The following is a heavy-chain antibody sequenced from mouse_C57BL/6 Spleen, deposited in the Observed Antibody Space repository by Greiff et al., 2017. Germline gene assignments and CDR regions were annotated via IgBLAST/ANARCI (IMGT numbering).Heavy chain of an antibody. CDR3: ARTAQATFDY. D-gene: IGHD3-2*02. CDR1: GFTFSSYG. CDR2: ISSGGSYT. Sequence: EVTLVESGGDLVKPGGSLKLSCAASGFTFSSYGMSWVRQTPDKRLEWVATISSGGSYTYYPDSVKGRFTISRDNAKNTLYLQMSSLKSEDTAMYYCARTAQATFDYGGQGTTLTVSS. J-gene: IGHJ2*01. V-gene: IGHV5-6*01.